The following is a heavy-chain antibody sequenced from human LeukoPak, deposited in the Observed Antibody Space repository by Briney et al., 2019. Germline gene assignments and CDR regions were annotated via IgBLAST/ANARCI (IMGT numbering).Heavy chain of an antibody. V-gene: IGHV4-39*01. CDR1: GDSISSSSYY. Sequence: PSETLSLTCTVSGDSISSSSYYWGWIRQPPGKGLEWIGSIYYSGSTYYNPSLKSRVTISVDTSKNQFSLKLSSVTAADTAVYYCARQGALRFLEWFPRNWYFDLWGRGTLVTVSS. D-gene: IGHD3-3*01. CDR2: IYYSGST. J-gene: IGHJ2*01. CDR3: ARQGALRFLEWFPRNWYFDL.